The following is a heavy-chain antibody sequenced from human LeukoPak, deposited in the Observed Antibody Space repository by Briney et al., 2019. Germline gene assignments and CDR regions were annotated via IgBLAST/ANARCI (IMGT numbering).Heavy chain of an antibody. CDR2: ITHSGSP. CDR3: ARGVDL. J-gene: IGHJ2*01. V-gene: IGHV4-34*01. CDR1: SGSLSGYY. Sequence: PSETLSLTCGVSSGSLSGYYWRWIRQPPGGGLEWLGEITHSGSPNYNPSLKSRVTISGGTSKKQFSLNLKSVTAADTGVYYCARGVDLWGRGTPVTVSS.